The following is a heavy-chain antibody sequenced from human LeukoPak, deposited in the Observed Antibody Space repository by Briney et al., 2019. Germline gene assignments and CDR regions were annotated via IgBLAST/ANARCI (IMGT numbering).Heavy chain of an antibody. CDR3: ARAVRRKNAFDI. J-gene: IGHJ3*02. CDR1: GYSISSGYY. CDR2: IRHSGTT. V-gene: IGHV4-38-2*02. Sequence: SETLSLTCTVSGYSISSGYYWGWIRPPPGKGLEWIGTIRHSGTTYYNPSLKSRVTISVDTSKNQFSLKLSSVTAADTAVYYCARAVRRKNAFDIWGQGTMVTVSS. D-gene: IGHD4-17*01.